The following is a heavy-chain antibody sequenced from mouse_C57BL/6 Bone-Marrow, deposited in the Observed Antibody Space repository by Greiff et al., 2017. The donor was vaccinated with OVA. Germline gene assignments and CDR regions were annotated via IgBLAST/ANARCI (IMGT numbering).Heavy chain of an antibody. J-gene: IGHJ3*01. CDR3: SRSRAIYYGYDEFAY. CDR2: INPNNGGT. V-gene: IGHV1-26*01. Sequence: EVQLQQSGPELVKPGASVKISCKASGYTFTDYYMNWVKQSHGKSLEWIGDINPNNGGTSYNQKFKGKATLTVDKSSSTAYMELRSLTSEDSAVYYCSRSRAIYYGYDEFAYWGQVTLVTVSA. CDR1: GYTFTDYY. D-gene: IGHD2-2*01.